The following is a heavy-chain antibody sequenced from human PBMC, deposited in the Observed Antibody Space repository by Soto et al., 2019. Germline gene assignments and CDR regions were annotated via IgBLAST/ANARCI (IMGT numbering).Heavy chain of an antibody. Sequence: QLQLQESASGLVRPSQTLSLTCAVSGGAISSSTYSWTWVRRPPGEGLEWIGSISPSDTTYYNPSLKSRVTISVDRSKFQFSLNLTSVTAADTAVYFCARRGDFGGFDAWGQGSMVTVSS. V-gene: IGHV4-30-2*01. J-gene: IGHJ3*01. CDR1: GGAISSSTYS. CDR3: ARRGDFGGFDA. CDR2: ISPSDTT. D-gene: IGHD4-17*01.